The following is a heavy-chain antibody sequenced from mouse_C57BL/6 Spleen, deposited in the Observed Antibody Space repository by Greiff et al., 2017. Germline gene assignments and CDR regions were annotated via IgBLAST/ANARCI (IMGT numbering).Heavy chain of an antibody. D-gene: IGHD1-1*01. Sequence: VQLQQSGAELARPGASVKLSCKASGYTFTSYGISWVKQRTGQGLEWIGEFYPRSGNTYYNEKFKGKATLTADKSSSTAYMELRSLTSEDSAVYFCARDYSGSSDRYFDVWGTGTTVTVSS. CDR1: GYTFTSYG. V-gene: IGHV1-81*01. J-gene: IGHJ1*03. CDR2: FYPRSGNT. CDR3: ARDYSGSSDRYFDV.